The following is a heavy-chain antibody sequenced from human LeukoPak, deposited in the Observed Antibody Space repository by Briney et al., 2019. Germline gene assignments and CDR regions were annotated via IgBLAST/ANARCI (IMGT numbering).Heavy chain of an antibody. CDR2: ISGDGGST. D-gene: IGHD5-18*01. Sequence: GGSLRLSCAASGFTFDDYAMHWVRQAPGKGLEWDSLISGDGGSTYYADSVKGRFTISRDNSKNSLYLQMNSLRTEDTALYYCAQDTLRGYSYGFHNYMDGWGKGTTVTVSS. CDR1: GFTFDDYA. V-gene: IGHV3-43*02. J-gene: IGHJ6*03. CDR3: AQDTLRGYSYGFHNYMDG.